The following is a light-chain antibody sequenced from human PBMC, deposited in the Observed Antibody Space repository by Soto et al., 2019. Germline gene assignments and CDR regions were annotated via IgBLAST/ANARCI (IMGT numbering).Light chain of an antibody. CDR3: QQYNSYSQA. CDR1: QSISSW. V-gene: IGKV1-5*03. Sequence: DIQMTQSPSTLSASVGDRVTITCRASQSISSWLAWYQQKPGKAPKVLIYKASTLKSGVPSRFSGSGSGTEFTLTISSLQPDDFATYYCQQYNSYSQAXGQGTKGDI. CDR2: KAS. J-gene: IGKJ1*01.